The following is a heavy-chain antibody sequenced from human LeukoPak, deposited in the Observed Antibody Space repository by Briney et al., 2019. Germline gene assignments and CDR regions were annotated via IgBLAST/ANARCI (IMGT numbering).Heavy chain of an antibody. V-gene: IGHV4-34*01. D-gene: IGHD2-2*01. CDR3: ARHPSDCSSTSCYDAFDI. CDR2: INHSGST. Sequence: SETLSLTCAVYGGSFSGYYWSWIRQPPGKGLEWIGEINHSGSTNYNPSLKSRVTISVDTSKNQFSLKLSSVTAADTAVYYCARHPSDCSSTSCYDAFDIWGQGTMVTVSS. CDR1: GGSFSGYY. J-gene: IGHJ3*02.